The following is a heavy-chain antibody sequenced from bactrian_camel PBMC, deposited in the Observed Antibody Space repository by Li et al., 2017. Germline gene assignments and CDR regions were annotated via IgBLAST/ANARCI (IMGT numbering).Heavy chain of an antibody. V-gene: IGHV3S53*01. CDR1: GDTRNC. CDR3: AADPLRVDYSSEDPMRGTLGCRTPEKFGS. J-gene: IGHJ6*01. CDR2: IDNDGIT. Sequence: QVQLVESGGGSVQAGGSLRLQCAASGDTRNCMGWFRQAPGKEREGVAVIDNDGITGYADSVKGRFTISKDNVKNTLYLQMNSLKPEDTAMYYCAADPLRVDYSSEDPMRGTLGCRTPEKFGSRGQGTQVTVS. D-gene: IGHD4*01.